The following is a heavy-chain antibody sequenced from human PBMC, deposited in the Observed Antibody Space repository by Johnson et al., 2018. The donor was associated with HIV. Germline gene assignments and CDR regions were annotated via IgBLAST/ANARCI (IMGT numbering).Heavy chain of an antibody. CDR3: ARGGVRYAFDI. D-gene: IGHD3-16*01. V-gene: IGHV3-48*04. Sequence: MLLVESGGGVVQPGRSLRLSCVGSGFTFSSYAMHWVRQAPGKGLEWVSYISSSGSAIYYADSVKGRFTISRDNAKNSLYLQMNSLRAEDTAVYYCARGGVRYAFDIWGQGTRVTVSS. J-gene: IGHJ3*02. CDR1: GFTFSSYA. CDR2: ISSSGSAI.